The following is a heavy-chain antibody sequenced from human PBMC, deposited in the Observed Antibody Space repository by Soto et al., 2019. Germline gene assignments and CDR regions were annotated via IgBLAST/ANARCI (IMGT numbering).Heavy chain of an antibody. V-gene: IGHV1-3*01. J-gene: IGHJ4*02. CDR2: INADNGDS. D-gene: IGHD1-26*01. CDR3: ARDTGSGLRVEPGIFEY. CDR1: GYAFTSYT. Sequence: QVRLVQSGAEVKKPGASVKVSCNPSGYAFTSYTMHWVRQAPGQGLEWMGWINADNGDSKYSQKFQGRVTITGDTSASIAYMELSSLRSEDTAVYYCARDTGSGLRVEPGIFEYWGQGTLVTVSS.